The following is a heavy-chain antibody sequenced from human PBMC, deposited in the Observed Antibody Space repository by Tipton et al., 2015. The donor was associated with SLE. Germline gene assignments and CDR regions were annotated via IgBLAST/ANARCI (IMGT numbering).Heavy chain of an antibody. CDR3: ATYRGSSVQYFQH. Sequence: SLRLSCAASGLTFTNAWMNWVRQAPGKGLEWVGRIKSKPDGGTADHAAPVKGRFTISRDDSQNTLFLQMNSLKTEDTAVYYCATYRGSSVQYFQHWGQGTLVTVSS. V-gene: IGHV3-15*07. CDR2: IKSKPDGGTA. D-gene: IGHD3-16*01. J-gene: IGHJ1*01. CDR1: GLTFTNAW.